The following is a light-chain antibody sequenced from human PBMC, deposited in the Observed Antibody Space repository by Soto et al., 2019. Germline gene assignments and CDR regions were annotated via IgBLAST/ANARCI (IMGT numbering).Light chain of an antibody. CDR3: QLSYSTPPIT. Sequence: DIQMTQSPSSLSASVGDRVTITCRASQSSSSYLNWYQQKPGKAPKLLVYATSSLQSGVPSRFSGSGSGTDFTLTISSLQTVDFSTYYGQLSYSTPPITFGQGTRLEIK. J-gene: IGKJ5*01. CDR1: QSSSSY. CDR2: ATS. V-gene: IGKV1-39*01.